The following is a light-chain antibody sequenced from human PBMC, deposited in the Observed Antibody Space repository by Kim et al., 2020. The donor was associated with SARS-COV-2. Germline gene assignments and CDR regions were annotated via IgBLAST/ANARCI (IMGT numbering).Light chain of an antibody. Sequence: EIELTQSPATLSLSPGERATLSCRASQSVSNYLAWYQQKPGQAPRLLIYDASNRATGIPARFSGRGSGTDFTLTISSLEPEDFAVYYCQQRSDWLSFGGGTKVDIK. CDR3: QQRSDWLS. CDR2: DAS. V-gene: IGKV3-11*01. CDR1: QSVSNY. J-gene: IGKJ4*01.